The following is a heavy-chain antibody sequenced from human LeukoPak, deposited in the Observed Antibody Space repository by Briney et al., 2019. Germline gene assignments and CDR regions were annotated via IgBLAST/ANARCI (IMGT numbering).Heavy chain of an antibody. D-gene: IGHD1-26*01. J-gene: IGHJ4*02. CDR1: GYTFTSYG. CDR3: ARGLGGSGSYFLTFDY. V-gene: IGHV1-18*01. Sequence: LWASVKVSCKASGYTFTSYGISWVRQAPGQGLEWMGWISAYNGNTKYAQKLQGRVTMTTDTSTSTAYMELRSLRSDDTAVYYCARGLGGSGSYFLTFDYWGQGTLVTVSS. CDR2: ISAYNGNT.